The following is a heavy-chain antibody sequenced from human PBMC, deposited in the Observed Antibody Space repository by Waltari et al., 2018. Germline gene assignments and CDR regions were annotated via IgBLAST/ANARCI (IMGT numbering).Heavy chain of an antibody. J-gene: IGHJ4*02. CDR2: IFYRGST. D-gene: IGHD3-22*01. V-gene: IGHV4-39*02. CDR1: GGSIINNKCY. CDR3: ARDYDSSGYYYDY. Sequence: QLQLQESGPGLVKPSETLSLTCTVSGGSIINNKCYWGCIRQPPGKGLEWIGSIFYRGSTHYNPSLKSRVTMSVDTSKNQFSLKLSSVTAADTARYYCARDYDSSGYYYDYWGQGVLVTVSS.